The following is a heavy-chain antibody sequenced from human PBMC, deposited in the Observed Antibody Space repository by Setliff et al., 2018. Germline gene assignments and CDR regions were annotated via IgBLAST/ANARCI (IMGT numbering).Heavy chain of an antibody. CDR1: GFSLNTAGMC. D-gene: IGHD1-7*01. Sequence: LVNPTQTLTLTCTFSGFSLNTAGMCVTWIRQPPGKALEWLVRIDWDDDKYYSTSLKTRLSISKDTSKNQVVLTMTDMDPVDTATYYCAREPRAVTGSTGAIDYWGPGTLVTVSS. V-gene: IGHV2-70*11. J-gene: IGHJ4*01. CDR2: IDWDDDK. CDR3: AREPRAVTGSTGAIDY.